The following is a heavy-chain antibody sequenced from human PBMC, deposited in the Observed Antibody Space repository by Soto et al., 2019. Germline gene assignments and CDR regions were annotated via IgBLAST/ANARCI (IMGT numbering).Heavy chain of an antibody. CDR2: ISAYNGNT. CDR3: ARDGLIVGATTAYYYYGMDV. J-gene: IGHJ6*02. D-gene: IGHD1-26*01. CDR1: GYTFTSYC. Sequence: ASVNVSFKSSGYTFTSYCISWVRQAPGQGLECMGWISAYNGNTNYAQKLQGRVTMTTDTSTSTAYMELRSLRSDDTAVYYCARDGLIVGATTAYYYYGMDVWGQGTTVTVSS. V-gene: IGHV1-18*04.